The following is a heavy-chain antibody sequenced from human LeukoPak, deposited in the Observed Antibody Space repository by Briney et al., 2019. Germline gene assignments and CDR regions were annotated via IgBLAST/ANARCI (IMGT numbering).Heavy chain of an antibody. D-gene: IGHD3-10*01. CDR3: ARDRVNGYGSGTDAFDI. Sequence: SETLSLTCTVSNYSINRGYYWGWIRQPPGKGLEGIGNIYHSGSTYYNPSLKSRVTISVDTSKNQFSLKLNSLTAADTAVYYCARDRVNGYGSGTDAFDIWGQGTMVTVSS. J-gene: IGHJ3*02. CDR1: NYSINRGYY. V-gene: IGHV4-38-2*02. CDR2: IYHSGST.